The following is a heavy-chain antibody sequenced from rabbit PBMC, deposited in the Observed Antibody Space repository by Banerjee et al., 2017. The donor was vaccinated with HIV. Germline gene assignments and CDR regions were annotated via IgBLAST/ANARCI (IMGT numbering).Heavy chain of an antibody. Sequence: QEQLEESGGGLVKPAGTLTLTCTVSGFSLSSYGMSWVRQAPGKGPEWIGHISAGVNTYYANWAKGRFTISKTSTTVDLKMTSLTAADTATYFCARATGSYYRAFKLWGPGTLVTVS. D-gene: IGHD8-1*01. CDR3: ARATGSYYRAFKL. CDR1: GFSLSSYG. J-gene: IGHJ4*01. V-gene: IGHV1S36*01. CDR2: ISAGVNT.